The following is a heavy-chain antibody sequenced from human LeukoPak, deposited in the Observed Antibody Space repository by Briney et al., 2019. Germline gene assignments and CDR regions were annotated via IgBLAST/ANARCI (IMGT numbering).Heavy chain of an antibody. V-gene: IGHV1-2*02. CDR3: ARVRNGYDYDYYYYMDV. Sequence: ASVKVSCKASGYTFTGYYIRWVRQAPGQGLEWMGWINPNSGGTNYAQKFQGRVTMTRDTSISTAYMELSRLRSDDTAVYYCARVRNGYDYDYYYYMDVWGKGTTVTVSS. CDR1: GYTFTGYY. J-gene: IGHJ6*03. CDR2: INPNSGGT. D-gene: IGHD5-12*01.